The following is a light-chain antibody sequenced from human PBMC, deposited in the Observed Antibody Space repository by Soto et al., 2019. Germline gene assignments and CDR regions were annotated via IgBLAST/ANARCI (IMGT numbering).Light chain of an antibody. CDR2: AAS. CDR1: QAISAY. J-gene: IGKJ1*01. V-gene: IGKV1-39*01. CDR3: QQSYSTPRR. Sequence: DIRMSQSPSSLSAYKGDRVTIPCRASQAISAYLAWYQQKPGKAPKLLIYAASRLQSGVPSRFSGSGSGTDFTLNISSLQPEDFATYYCQQSYSTPRRFGQVIKVAIK.